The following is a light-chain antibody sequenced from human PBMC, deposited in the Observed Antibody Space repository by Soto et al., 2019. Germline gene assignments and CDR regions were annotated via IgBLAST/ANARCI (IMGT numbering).Light chain of an antibody. V-gene: IGLV2-14*01. Sequence: QSVLTQPASVSGSPGQSITLSCTGTNSDIGGSKYVSWYQQHPGKAPKLMIYEVTYRPSGVSDRFSGSKSGNTASLTVSGLQAGDEADYYCSSYTSSGTLYVFGTGTKVTVL. CDR1: NSDIGGSKY. CDR3: SSYTSSGTLYV. J-gene: IGLJ1*01. CDR2: EVT.